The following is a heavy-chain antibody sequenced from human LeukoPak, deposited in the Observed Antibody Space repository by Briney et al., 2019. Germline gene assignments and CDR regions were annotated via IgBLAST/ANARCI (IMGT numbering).Heavy chain of an antibody. CDR2: ISSSGSTI. CDR3: ASSAKRMIVVVTLDY. D-gene: IGHD3-22*01. V-gene: IGHV3-11*01. Sequence: PGGSLRLSCAASGFTFSDYYMSWIRQAPGKGLEWVSYISSSGSTIYYADSVKGRFTISRDNAKNSLYLQMNSLRAEDTAVYYCASSAKRMIVVVTLDYWGQGTLVTVSS. CDR1: GFTFSDYY. J-gene: IGHJ4*02.